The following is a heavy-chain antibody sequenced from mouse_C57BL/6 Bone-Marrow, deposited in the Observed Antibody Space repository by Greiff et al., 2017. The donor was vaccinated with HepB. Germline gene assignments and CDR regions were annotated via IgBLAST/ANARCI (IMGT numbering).Heavy chain of an antibody. CDR2: ISSGGDYI. V-gene: IGHV5-9-1*02. CDR3: TREGDYSNPYNAMDY. D-gene: IGHD2-5*01. J-gene: IGHJ4*01. Sequence: EVKLVESGEGLVKPGGSLKLSCAASGFTFSSYAMSWVRQTPEKRLEWVAYISSGGDYIYYADTVKGRFTISRDNARNTLYLQMSSLKSEDTAMYYCTREGDYSNPYNAMDYEGQGTAVTVSA. CDR1: GFTFSSYA.